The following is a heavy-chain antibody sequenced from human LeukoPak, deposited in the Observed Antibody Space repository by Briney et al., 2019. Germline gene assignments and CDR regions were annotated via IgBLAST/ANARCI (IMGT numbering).Heavy chain of an antibody. D-gene: IGHD6-13*01. V-gene: IGHV4-59*12. Sequence: PSETLSLTCTVSGGSISSYYWSWIRQPPGEGLEWIGYIYYSGSTNYNPSLKSRVTISVDTSKDQFSLKLSSVTAADTAVYYCARVLAAAGDYWGQGTLVTVSS. CDR3: ARVLAAAGDY. CDR1: GGSISSYY. J-gene: IGHJ4*02. CDR2: IYYSGST.